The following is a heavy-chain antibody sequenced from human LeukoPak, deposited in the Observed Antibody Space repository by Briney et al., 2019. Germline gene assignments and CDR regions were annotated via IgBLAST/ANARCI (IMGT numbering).Heavy chain of an antibody. J-gene: IGHJ4*02. V-gene: IGHV3-21*01. CDR3: ARDLGYYDSSGYYDY. CDR2: ISSSSSNI. D-gene: IGHD3-22*01. CDR1: GFTFSSYS. Sequence: PGGSLRLSCAASGFTFSSYSMNCVRQAPGKGLEWVSSISSSSSNIYYAYSVKGRFTISRDNAKNSLYLQMNSRRAEDTAVYYCARDLGYYDSSGYYDYWGQGTLVTVSS.